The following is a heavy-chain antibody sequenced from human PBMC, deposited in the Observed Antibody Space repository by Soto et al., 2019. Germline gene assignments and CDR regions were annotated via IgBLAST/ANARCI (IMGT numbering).Heavy chain of an antibody. J-gene: IGHJ4*02. CDR2: MNPNGGNT. Sequence: ASVKVSCKASGYTFTSYDINWVRQATGQGLEWMGWMNPNGGNTGYAQKFQGRVTMTRDTSISTAYMELSSLTSDDTAMYYCARGLGGSPPYRDYWGQGTLVTVSS. D-gene: IGHD5-12*01. CDR3: ARGLGGSPPYRDY. CDR1: GYTFTSYD. V-gene: IGHV1-8*01.